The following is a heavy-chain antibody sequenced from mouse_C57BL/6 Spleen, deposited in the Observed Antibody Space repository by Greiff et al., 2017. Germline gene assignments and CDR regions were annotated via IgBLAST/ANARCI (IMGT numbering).Heavy chain of an antibody. J-gene: IGHJ3*01. V-gene: IGHV1-69*01. D-gene: IGHD2-14*01. Sequence: QVQLQQPGAELVMPGASVKLSCKASGYTFTSYWMHWVKQRPGQGLEWIGEIDPSDSYTNYNQKFKGKSTLTVDNSSSTAYMQLSSLTSEDSAVYYCARGMGYPWFAYWGQGTLVTVSA. CDR1: GYTFTSYW. CDR3: ARGMGYPWFAY. CDR2: IDPSDSYT.